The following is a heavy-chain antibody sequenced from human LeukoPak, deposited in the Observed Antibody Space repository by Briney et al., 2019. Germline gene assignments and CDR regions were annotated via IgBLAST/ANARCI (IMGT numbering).Heavy chain of an antibody. V-gene: IGHV3-48*01. CDR2: ISSSSSTI. D-gene: IGHD6-19*01. CDR1: GFTFSSYS. Sequence: GGSLRLSCAASGFTFSSYSMNWVRQAPGKGLEWVSYISSSSSTIYYADSVKGRFTISRDNAKNSLYLQMNSLRAEDTAVHYCAASSGWYYFDYWGQGTLVTVSS. J-gene: IGHJ4*02. CDR3: AASSGWYYFDY.